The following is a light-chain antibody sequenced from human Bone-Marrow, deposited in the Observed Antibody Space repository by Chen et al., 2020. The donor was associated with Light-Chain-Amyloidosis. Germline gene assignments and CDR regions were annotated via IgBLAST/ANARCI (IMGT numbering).Light chain of an antibody. V-gene: IGLV6-57*01. CDR1: SGSIATNY. CDR3: QSYQGSSQGV. J-gene: IGLJ3*02. Sequence: NFMLTQPHSVSESPGKTVIISCTRSSGSIATNYVQWYQQRPGSSPTTVIYEDDQRPSGVPDRSSGSIDRSSNAASRTISGLKTEYEADYYCQSYQGSSQGVFGGGTKLTVL. CDR2: EDD.